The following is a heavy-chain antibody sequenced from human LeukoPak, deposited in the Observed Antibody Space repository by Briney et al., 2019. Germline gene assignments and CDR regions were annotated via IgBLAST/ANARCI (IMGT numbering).Heavy chain of an antibody. V-gene: IGHV3-48*04. CDR2: ISSSSSTI. D-gene: IGHD1-26*01. CDR1: GFTFSNYA. CDR3: ATSWELNAFEL. J-gene: IGHJ3*01. Sequence: SGGSLRLSCAASGFTFSNYAMNWVRQAPGKGLEWVSYISSSSSTIYYADSVKGRFTISGDNAKNSLYLQMNSLRAEDTAVYYCATSWELNAFELWGQGTMVTVSS.